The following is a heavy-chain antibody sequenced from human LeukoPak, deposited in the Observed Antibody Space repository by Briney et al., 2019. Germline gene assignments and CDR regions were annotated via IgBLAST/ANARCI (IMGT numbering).Heavy chain of an antibody. CDR2: IYYSGST. J-gene: IGHJ4*02. Sequence: SETLSLTCTVSGGSISSSSYYWGWIRQPPGKGLEWIGSIYYSGSTYYNPSLKSRVTISVDTSKNQLSLKLSSVTAADTAVYYCAREGYYGSGYPFDYWGQGTLVAVSS. CDR1: GGSISSSSYY. V-gene: IGHV4-39*07. CDR3: AREGYYGSGYPFDY. D-gene: IGHD3-10*01.